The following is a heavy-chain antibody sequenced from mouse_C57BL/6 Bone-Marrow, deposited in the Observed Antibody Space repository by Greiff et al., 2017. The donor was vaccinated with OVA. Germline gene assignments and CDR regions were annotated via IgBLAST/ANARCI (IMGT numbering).Heavy chain of an antibody. D-gene: IGHD2-5*01. CDR3: ARHGTIVTPWFAY. CDR1: GFTFRSYG. J-gene: IGHJ3*01. V-gene: IGHV5-6*01. CDR2: ISSGGSYT. Sequence: EVKLMESGGDLVKPGGSLKLSCAASGFTFRSYGMSWVRQTPDKRLEWVATISSGGSYTYSPDSVQGRFTISRDNAKHTLYLQMSSLKSEDTAMYYCARHGTIVTPWFAYWGQVTLVTVSA.